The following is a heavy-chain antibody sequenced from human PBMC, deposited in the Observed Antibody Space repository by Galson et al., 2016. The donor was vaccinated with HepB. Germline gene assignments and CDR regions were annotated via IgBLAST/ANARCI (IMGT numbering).Heavy chain of an antibody. CDR1: GGSISSTTNW. Sequence: LSLTCTVSGGSISSTTNWWSWVRQSPGQGLEWIGEIYHSGDTNYNPSLKSRATISVDTSKNQFSLSLSSVTAADTAVYYCARNCTGGTCKFAGYDAFDIWGQGTTVTVSS. J-gene: IGHJ3*02. D-gene: IGHD2-8*02. CDR3: ARNCTGGTCKFAGYDAFDI. V-gene: IGHV4-4*02. CDR2: IYHSGDT.